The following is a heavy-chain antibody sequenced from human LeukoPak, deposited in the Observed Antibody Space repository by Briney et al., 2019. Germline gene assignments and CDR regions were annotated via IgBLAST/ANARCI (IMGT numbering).Heavy chain of an antibody. CDR1: GFTVSSNY. CDR2: IYSGGST. D-gene: IGHD6-13*01. Sequence: VGSQRLSCAASGFTVSSNYMSWVRQAPGKGLEWVSVIYSGGSTYYADSVKGRFTISRDNSKNTLYLQMNSLRAEDTAVYYCARGFDGYSSNDYWGQGTLVTVSS. J-gene: IGHJ4*02. CDR3: ARGFDGYSSNDY. V-gene: IGHV3-66*01.